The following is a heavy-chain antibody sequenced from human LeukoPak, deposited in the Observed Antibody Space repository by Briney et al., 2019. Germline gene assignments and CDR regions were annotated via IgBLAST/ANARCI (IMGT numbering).Heavy chain of an antibody. J-gene: IGHJ4*02. CDR3: ARGPSGYYYFED. CDR2: INRNGIST. Sequence: PGGSLRLSCAASGFSFGTYGMTWVRQVPGKGLEWVSGINRNGISTLYADSVKGRFTISRDNAKNSLYLQMNSLRAEDTALYYCARGPSGYYYFEDWGQGTLVTVSS. CDR1: GFSFGTYG. D-gene: IGHD5-12*01. V-gene: IGHV3-20*04.